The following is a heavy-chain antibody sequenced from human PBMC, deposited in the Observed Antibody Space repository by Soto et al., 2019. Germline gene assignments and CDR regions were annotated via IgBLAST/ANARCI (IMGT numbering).Heavy chain of an antibody. V-gene: IGHV1-46*03. CDR1: GYTFTSYY. J-gene: IGHJ6*03. D-gene: IGHD2-15*01. CDR2: INPSGGST. Sequence: ASVKVSCKASGYTFTSYYMHWVRQAPGQGLEWMGIINPSGGSTSYAQKFQGRVTMTRDTSTSTVYMELSSLRSEDTAVYYCARWGDIVFVVSAKPDYYMYVCGKGTTVTVAS. CDR3: ARWGDIVFVVSAKPDYYMYV.